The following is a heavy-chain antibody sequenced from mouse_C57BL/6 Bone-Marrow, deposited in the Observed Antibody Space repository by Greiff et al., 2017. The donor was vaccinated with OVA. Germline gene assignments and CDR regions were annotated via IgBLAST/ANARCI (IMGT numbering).Heavy chain of an antibody. J-gene: IGHJ2*01. CDR2: ISNGGGST. CDR1: GFTFSDYY. CDR3: ARHLYYFDD. Sequence: EVKLVESGGGLVQPGGSLKLSCAASGFTFSDYYMYWVRQTPEKRLEWVAYISNGGGSTYYPDTVKGRFTISRDNAKNTLYLQMSRLKSEDTAMYYCARHLYYFDDWGQGTTLTVSS. V-gene: IGHV5-12*01.